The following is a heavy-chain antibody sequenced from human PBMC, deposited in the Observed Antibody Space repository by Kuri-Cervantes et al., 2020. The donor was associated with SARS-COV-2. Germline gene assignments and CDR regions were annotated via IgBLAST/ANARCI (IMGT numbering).Heavy chain of an antibody. CDR1: GGSISSYY. D-gene: IGHD2-15*01. CDR2: IYYSGST. V-gene: IGHV4-59*01. Sequence: SETLSLTCTVSGGSISSYYWSWIRQPPGKGLEWIGYIYYSGSTNYNPSLKSRVTISVDTSKNQFSLKLSSVTAADTAVYYCATVRCSGGSCYSRDAFDIWGLGTMVTVSS. J-gene: IGHJ3*02. CDR3: ATVRCSGGSCYSRDAFDI.